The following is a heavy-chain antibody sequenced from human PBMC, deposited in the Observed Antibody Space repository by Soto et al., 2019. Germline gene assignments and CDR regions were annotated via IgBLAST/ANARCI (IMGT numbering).Heavy chain of an antibody. CDR1: GFTFSSYG. CDR3: AKEGSSYYGMDV. CDR2: ISYDGSNK. J-gene: IGHJ6*02. Sequence: SVGSLRLSCAASGFTFSSYGMHWVRQAPGKGLEWVAVISYDGSNKYYADSVKGRSTISRDNSKNTLYLQMNSLRAEDTAVYYCAKEGSSYYGMDVWGQGTTVTVSS. V-gene: IGHV3-30*18. D-gene: IGHD6-6*01.